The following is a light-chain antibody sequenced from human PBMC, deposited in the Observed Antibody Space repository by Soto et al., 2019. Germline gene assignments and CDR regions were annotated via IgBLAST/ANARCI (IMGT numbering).Light chain of an antibody. CDR1: QGISNY. CDR3: QKYNSAPRT. J-gene: IGKJ1*01. V-gene: IGKV1-27*01. Sequence: DIRVTQSPSSLSGSVGDRVTSTCRASQGISNYLAWYQQKPGKVPKLLIYAASTLQSGVPSRFSGSGSGTDFTLTISSLQPEDVATYYCQKYNSAPRTFGQGTKVDIK. CDR2: AAS.